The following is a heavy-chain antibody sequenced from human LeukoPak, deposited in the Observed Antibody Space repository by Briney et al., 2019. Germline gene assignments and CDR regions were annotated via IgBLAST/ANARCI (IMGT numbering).Heavy chain of an antibody. CDR2: ISSSSSYI. CDR1: GFTFSSYS. Sequence: PGGSLRLSCAASGFTFSSYSMNWVRQAPGKGLEWVSSISSSSSYIYYADSVKGRFTISRDNAKNSLYLQMNSLRAEDTAVYYCARVPHSWDYDILTGYDAFDIWGQGTMVTVSS. D-gene: IGHD3-9*01. CDR3: ARVPHSWDYDILTGYDAFDI. V-gene: IGHV3-21*01. J-gene: IGHJ3*02.